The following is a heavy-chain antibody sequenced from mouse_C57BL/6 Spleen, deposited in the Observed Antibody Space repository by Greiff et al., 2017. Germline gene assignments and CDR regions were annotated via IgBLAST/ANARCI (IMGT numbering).Heavy chain of an antibody. D-gene: IGHD2-5*01. V-gene: IGHV1-55*01. CDR1: GYTFTSYW. CDR2: IYPGSGST. CDR3: ESVDYSSYEAWFAY. Sequence: QVQLQQPGAELVKPGASVKMSCKASGYTFTSYWITWVKQRPGQGLEWIGEIYPGSGSTNYNEKFKSKATLTVDTSSSTAYMPLSSLTSEDSAVYYCESVDYSSYEAWFAYWGQGTLLTVSA. J-gene: IGHJ3*01.